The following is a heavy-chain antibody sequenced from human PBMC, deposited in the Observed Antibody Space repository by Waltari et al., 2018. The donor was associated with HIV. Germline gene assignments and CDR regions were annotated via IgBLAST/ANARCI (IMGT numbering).Heavy chain of an antibody. J-gene: IGHJ6*02. Sequence: EVQLVESGGVLVQPGGSLRLSCAASGFTFSTYWLHWVRQGPGKGLVWVSGIHNDGSSTSYADSVKGRFTISRDNAKNTLFLQMNSLRVEDTAVYYCTRDGGGHPFVGYGMDVWGQGTTVTVSS. CDR2: IHNDGSST. D-gene: IGHD3-16*01. CDR3: TRDGGGHPFVGYGMDV. CDR1: GFTFSTYW. V-gene: IGHV3-74*01.